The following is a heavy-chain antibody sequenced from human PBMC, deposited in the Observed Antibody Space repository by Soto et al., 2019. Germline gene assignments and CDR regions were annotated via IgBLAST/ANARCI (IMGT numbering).Heavy chain of an antibody. Sequence: ASVKVSCKASGGTFSSYAISWVRQAPGQGLEWMGGIIPILGIANYAQKFQGRVTITADKSTSTAYMELSSLRSEDTAVYYCASLELAGSRDYGGNFDYWGQGTLVTVSS. CDR2: IIPILGIA. V-gene: IGHV1-69*10. CDR1: GGTFSSYA. J-gene: IGHJ4*02. D-gene: IGHD4-17*01. CDR3: ASLELAGSRDYGGNFDY.